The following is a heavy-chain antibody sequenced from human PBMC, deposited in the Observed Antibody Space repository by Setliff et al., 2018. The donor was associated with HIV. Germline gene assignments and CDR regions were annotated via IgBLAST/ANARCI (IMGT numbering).Heavy chain of an antibody. Sequence: LSLTCAVSGYSISSGYYWGWIRQPPGKGLEWIGSIYHSGSTYYNPSLKSRVTISVDTSKNQFSLKLSSVTAADTAVYYCARMYSGYDWSPAGARTRYFDYWGQGTLVT. CDR3: ARMYSGYDWSPAGARTRYFDY. D-gene: IGHD5-12*01. J-gene: IGHJ4*02. CDR2: IYHSGST. V-gene: IGHV4-38-2*01. CDR1: GYSISSGYY.